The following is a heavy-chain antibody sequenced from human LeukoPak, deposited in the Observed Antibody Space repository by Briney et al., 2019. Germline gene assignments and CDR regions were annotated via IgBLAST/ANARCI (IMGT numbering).Heavy chain of an antibody. Sequence: ASVKVSCKASGYTFTSYYMHWVRQAPGQGLEWMGIINPSGGSTSYAQKFQGRVTMTRDMSTSTAYMELSRLRSDDTAVYYCARERSLGNDYWGQGTLVTVSS. V-gene: IGHV1-46*01. CDR3: ARERSLGNDY. CDR2: INPSGGST. J-gene: IGHJ4*02. D-gene: IGHD1-26*01. CDR1: GYTFTSYY.